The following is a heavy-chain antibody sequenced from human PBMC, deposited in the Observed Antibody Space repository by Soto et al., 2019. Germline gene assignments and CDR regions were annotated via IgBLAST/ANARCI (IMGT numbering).Heavy chain of an antibody. CDR2: TNQDGSGK. V-gene: IGHV3-7*04. CDR3: ARDGYHYVMDL. J-gene: IGHJ6*02. Sequence: DAQLVESGGGLVQPGGSLRLSCAASGFPFSGYWMSWVRHTPGKGLEWVANTNQDGSGKYYMDSVKGRFTIYRDNTENSLYLQMNSLGDDDTGVYYCARDGYHYVMDLWGQGTTVTVSS. CDR1: GFPFSGYW.